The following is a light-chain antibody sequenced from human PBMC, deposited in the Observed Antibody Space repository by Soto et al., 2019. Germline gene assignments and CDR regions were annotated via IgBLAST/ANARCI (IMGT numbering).Light chain of an antibody. V-gene: IGLV2-23*02. J-gene: IGLJ3*02. Sequence: QSVLTQPASVSGSPGQSIIISCTGTSSDVGSYNFVSWYQQHPGKAPKLMIYEVSKRPSGVSNRFSGSKSGNTASLTISWLQPEDEADYYCCSYAGNSGVFGGGTKLTVL. CDR1: SSDVGSYNF. CDR2: EVS. CDR3: CSYAGNSGV.